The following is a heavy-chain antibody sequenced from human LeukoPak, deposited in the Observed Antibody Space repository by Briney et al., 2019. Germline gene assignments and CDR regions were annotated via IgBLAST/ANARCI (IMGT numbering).Heavy chain of an antibody. J-gene: IGHJ4*01. CDR1: GYSFTNYW. D-gene: IGHD6-6*01. CDR3: ASQWPDSSSPLDD. Sequence: GESLKISCKASGYSFTNYWIAWVRQMPGKGLEWMGIIYPGDSDTRYSPSFQGQVTMSADKSISPAYLQWSSLKASDTAIYYCASQWPDSSSPLDDWGQGTLVTVSS. CDR2: IYPGDSDT. V-gene: IGHV5-51*01.